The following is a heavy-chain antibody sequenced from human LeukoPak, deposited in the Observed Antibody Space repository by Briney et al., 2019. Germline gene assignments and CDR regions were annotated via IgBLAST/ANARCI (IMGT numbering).Heavy chain of an antibody. J-gene: IGHJ4*02. CDR2: TGPYNGNT. CDR1: GFTFNTFG. CDR3: ARDPLRYSDWSKGDY. V-gene: IGHV1-18*01. Sequence: ASVKVSCKASGFTFNTFGISWVRQAPGHGLEWMGWTGPYNGNTKYAQKLQGRVTMSTDTSTNTAFMELNSLTSDDTAVYYCARDPLRYSDWSKGDYWGQGTLVTVSS. D-gene: IGHD3-9*01.